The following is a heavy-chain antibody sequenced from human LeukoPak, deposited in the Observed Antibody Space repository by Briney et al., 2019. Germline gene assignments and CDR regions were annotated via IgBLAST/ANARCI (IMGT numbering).Heavy chain of an antibody. CDR3: ARGLTFGGVTNDAFDI. CDR2: IYTTGSA. J-gene: IGHJ3*02. D-gene: IGHD3-16*01. V-gene: IGHV4-4*07. Sequence: KPSETLSLTCTVSGGSIGTYYWSWVRQPAGKGLEWIGRIYTTGSANYNPSLKSRVTMSLDTSKNQFSLKLISVTAADTAVYYCARGLTFGGVTNDAFDIWGQGTLVTVSS. CDR1: GGSIGTYY.